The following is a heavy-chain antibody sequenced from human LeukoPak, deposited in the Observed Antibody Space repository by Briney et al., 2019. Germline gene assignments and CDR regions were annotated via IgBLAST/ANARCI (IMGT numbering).Heavy chain of an antibody. V-gene: IGHV3-7*01. D-gene: IGHD3-3*01. CDR1: GFTFSSYW. J-gene: IGHJ3*02. Sequence: GGSLRLSCAASGFTFSSYWMSWVRQAPGKGLEWVANIKQDGSEKYYVDSVKGRFTISRDNAKNSLFLQMNSLGAEDTAVYYCASRHYDFWSGYLDDAFDIWGQGTMVTVSS. CDR2: IKQDGSEK. CDR3: ASRHYDFWSGYLDDAFDI.